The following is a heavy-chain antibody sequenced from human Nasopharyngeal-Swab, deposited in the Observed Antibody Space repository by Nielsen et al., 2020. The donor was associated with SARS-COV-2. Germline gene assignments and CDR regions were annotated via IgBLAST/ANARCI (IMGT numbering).Heavy chain of an antibody. CDR1: GFTVSSNY. J-gene: IGHJ4*02. V-gene: IGHV3-53*01. D-gene: IGHD6-19*01. CDR3: ARDPIGAVAGPGGY. Sequence: GESLKISCAASGFTVSSNYMSWVRQAPRKGLEWVSVIYSGGSTYYADSVKGRFTISRDNSKNTLYLQMNSLRAEDTAVYYCARDPIGAVAGPGGYWGQGTLVTVSS. CDR2: IYSGGST.